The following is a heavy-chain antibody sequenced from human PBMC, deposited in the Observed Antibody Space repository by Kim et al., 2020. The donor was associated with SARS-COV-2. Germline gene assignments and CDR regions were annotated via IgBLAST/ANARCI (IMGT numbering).Heavy chain of an antibody. Sequence: QKVQGRVTITTDESTSTAYLELSSLRSEETAVYYCARDYGAARGGGWFDPWGQGTLVTVSS. D-gene: IGHD6-6*01. J-gene: IGHJ5*02. V-gene: IGHV1-69*05. CDR3: ARDYGAARGGGWFDP.